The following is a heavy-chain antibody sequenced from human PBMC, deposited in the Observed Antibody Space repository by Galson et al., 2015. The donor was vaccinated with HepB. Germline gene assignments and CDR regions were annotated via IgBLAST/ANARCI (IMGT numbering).Heavy chain of an antibody. V-gene: IGHV3-30*18. CDR3: AKDKTLVASLYFFYGMDV. CDR1: GFIFSDYG. J-gene: IGHJ6*02. D-gene: IGHD4/OR15-4a*01. CDR2: ISHDGSYT. Sequence: SLRLSCATSGFIFSDYGMHWVRQAPGKGLEWVALISHDGSYTYYADSVKGRFTISRDNSKNTLYLQMNSPRAEDTAVYYCAKDKTLVASLYFFYGMDVWGQGTTVTVSS.